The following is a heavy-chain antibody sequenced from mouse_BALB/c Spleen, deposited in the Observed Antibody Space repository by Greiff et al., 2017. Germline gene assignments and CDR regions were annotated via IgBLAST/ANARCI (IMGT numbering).Heavy chain of an antibody. CDR3: ASYYYGSSPYAMDY. J-gene: IGHJ4*01. V-gene: IGHV1S81*02. CDR2: INPSNGRT. CDR1: GYTFTSYW. Sequence: QVQLQQPGAELVKPGASVKLSCKASGYTFTSYWMHWVKQRPGQGLEWIGEINPSNGRTNYNEKFKSKATLTVDKSSSTAYMQLSSLTSEDSAVYYCASYYYGSSPYAMDYWGQGTPVTVSS. D-gene: IGHD1-1*01.